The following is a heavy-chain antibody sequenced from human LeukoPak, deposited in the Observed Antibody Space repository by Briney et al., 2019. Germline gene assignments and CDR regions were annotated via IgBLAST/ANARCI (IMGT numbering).Heavy chain of an antibody. D-gene: IGHD6-19*01. CDR3: AKTNSSGWYLDAFDI. V-gene: IGHV3-48*04. Sequence: PGGSLRLSCAASGFTFSSYSMNWVRQAPGKGLEWVSYISSSSSTIYYADSVKGRFTISRDNAKNSLYLQMNSLRAEDTALYYCAKTNSSGWYLDAFDIWGQGTMVTVSS. CDR2: ISSSSSTI. CDR1: GFTFSSYS. J-gene: IGHJ3*02.